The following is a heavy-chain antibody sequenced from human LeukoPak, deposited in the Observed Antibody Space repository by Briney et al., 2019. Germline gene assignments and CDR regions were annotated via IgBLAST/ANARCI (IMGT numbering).Heavy chain of an antibody. CDR3: VDRVRGVY. V-gene: IGHV3-21*01. D-gene: IGHD3-10*01. Sequence: GGSLRLSCAASGFTLSSYSMNWVRQAPGKGLEWVSSISSSSSYIYYADSVKGRFPISRDNAKNSLYLQMNSLRAEDTAVYYCVDRVRGVYWGQGTLVTVSS. J-gene: IGHJ4*02. CDR2: ISSSSSYI. CDR1: GFTLSSYS.